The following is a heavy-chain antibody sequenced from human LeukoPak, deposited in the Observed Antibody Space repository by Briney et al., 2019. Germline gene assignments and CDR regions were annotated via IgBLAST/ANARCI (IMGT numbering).Heavy chain of an antibody. CDR3: AKVRVVFNWNYAYYFDY. CDR2: ISYDGSDR. Sequence: QSGGSLRLSCAASGFTFSSYAMHWVRQAPGKGLDWVALISYDGSDRYYADSVKGRFTISRDNSKNTLYLQMNSLRPEDTAVYYCAKVRVVFNWNYAYYFDYWGQGTLVTVSS. J-gene: IGHJ4*02. V-gene: IGHV3-30*04. CDR1: GFTFSSYA. D-gene: IGHD1-7*01.